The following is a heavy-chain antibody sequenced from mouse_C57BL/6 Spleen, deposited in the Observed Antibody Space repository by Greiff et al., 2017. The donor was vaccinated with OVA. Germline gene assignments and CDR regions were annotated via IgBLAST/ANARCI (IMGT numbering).Heavy chain of an antibody. Sequence: DVQLVESGGGLVQPGGSLSLSCAASGFTFTDYYMSWVRQPPGKALEWLGFIRNKANGYTTEYSESVKGRFTISRDNSQSILYLQMNALRAEDSATYYCASFSPLLDYDYDDADAMDDWGQGTSVTVSS. J-gene: IGHJ4*01. CDR1: GFTFTDYY. D-gene: IGHD2-4*01. CDR3: ASFSPLLDYDYDDADAMDD. V-gene: IGHV7-3*01. CDR2: IRNKANGYTT.